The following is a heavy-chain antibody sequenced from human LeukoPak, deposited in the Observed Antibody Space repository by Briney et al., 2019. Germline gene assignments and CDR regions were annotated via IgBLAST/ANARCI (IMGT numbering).Heavy chain of an antibody. D-gene: IGHD3-16*01. V-gene: IGHV1-8*03. J-gene: IGHJ6*03. CDR2: MNPNSGNT. CDR3: ARVGGGPYYYYYMDV. CDR1: GYTFTSYD. Sequence: ASVKVSCKASGYTFTSYDINWVRQATGQGLEWMGWMNPNSGNTGYAQKFQGRVTITRNTSISTAYMELSSLRSEDTAVYYCARVGGGPYYYYYMDVWGKGTTVTVSS.